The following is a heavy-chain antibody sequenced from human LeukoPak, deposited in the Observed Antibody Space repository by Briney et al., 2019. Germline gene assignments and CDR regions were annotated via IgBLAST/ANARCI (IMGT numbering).Heavy chain of an antibody. CDR3: ARDPRWLTPDCTSTSCYENYFDP. D-gene: IGHD2-2*01. J-gene: IGHJ5*02. Sequence: PETLSLTCGVSGYSISSGYQWAWIRQSPGKGLEWIGSIYHIGRAHYNPSLKSRVTISVETSKNQFSLNMYSVTAADTAVYYCARDPRWLTPDCTSTSCYENYFDPWGQGTLVTVSS. CDR2: IYHIGRA. CDR1: GYSISSGYQ. V-gene: IGHV4-38-2*02.